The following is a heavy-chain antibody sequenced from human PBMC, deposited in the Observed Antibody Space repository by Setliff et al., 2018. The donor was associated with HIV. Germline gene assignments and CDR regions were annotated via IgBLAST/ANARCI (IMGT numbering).Heavy chain of an antibody. V-gene: IGHV1-24*01. J-gene: IGHJ4*02. CDR2: FDPEDGET. CDR3: ARDFPYSGSWYFDY. CDR1: GYTLTELS. D-gene: IGHD6-13*01. Sequence: ASVKVSCKVSGYTLTELSMHWVRQAPGEGLEWMGGFDPEDGETIYAQKLQGRVTITADESTSTAYMELSSLTSADTAVYYCARDFPYSGSWYFDYWGQGTLVTVSS.